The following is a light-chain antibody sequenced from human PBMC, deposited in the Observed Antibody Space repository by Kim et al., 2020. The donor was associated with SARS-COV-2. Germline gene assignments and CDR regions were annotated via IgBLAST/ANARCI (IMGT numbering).Light chain of an antibody. J-gene: IGLJ2*01. CDR3: SSITSSSTGV. V-gene: IGLV2-14*04. CDR2: DVS. CDR1: SSDIGGYNY. Sequence: GQSFTISCTGTSSDIGGYNYVSWYQQHPGKAPKLMIYDVSKRSSGVSNRFSGSKSGNTASLTISGLQAEDEADYYCSSITSSSTGVFGGGTQLTVL.